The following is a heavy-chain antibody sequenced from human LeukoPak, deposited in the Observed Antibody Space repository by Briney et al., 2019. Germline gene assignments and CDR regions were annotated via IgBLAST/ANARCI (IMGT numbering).Heavy chain of an antibody. CDR3: ARERAEPATQTVVSDY. J-gene: IGHJ4*02. CDR1: AASFSSSEW. Sequence: SETLSLTCAVSAASFSSSEWWTWVRQPPGKGLEWIGEIRHSGNTNYNPSLKSRVTISLDKSKNQFSLNLSSVTAADTAVYYCARERAEPATQTVVSDYWGQGTLVTVSS. CDR2: IRHSGNT. V-gene: IGHV4-4*02. D-gene: IGHD2-15*01.